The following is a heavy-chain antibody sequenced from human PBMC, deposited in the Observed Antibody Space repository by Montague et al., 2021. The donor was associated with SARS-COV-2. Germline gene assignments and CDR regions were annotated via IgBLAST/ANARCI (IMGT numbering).Heavy chain of an antibody. J-gene: IGHJ5*02. D-gene: IGHD3-22*01. V-gene: IGHV4-4*07. CDR3: ARGRFYYDSGELGS. Sequence: SETLSLTCTVSGGSTTNYYWSWIRQPAGKGLEWIGRIHASGISTYNPSLETRVTMSVDTSKNQFSLKLSSVTAADTAVYYCARGRFYYDSGELGSWGQGTLGTGSS. CDR1: GGSTTNYY. CDR2: IHASGIS.